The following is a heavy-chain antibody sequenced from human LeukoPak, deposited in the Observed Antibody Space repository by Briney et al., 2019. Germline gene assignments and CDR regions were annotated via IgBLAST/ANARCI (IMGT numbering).Heavy chain of an antibody. J-gene: IGHJ4*02. CDR1: GFTFDDYA. V-gene: IGHV3-9*01. Sequence: GRSLRLSCAASGFTFDDYAMHWVRQAPGKGLEWVSGISWNSGSIGYADSVKGRFTISRDNAKNSLYLQMNSLRAEDTALYYCARLSGSYFSSGTYYFDYWGQGTLVTVSS. CDR3: ARLSGSYFSSGTYYFDY. D-gene: IGHD1-26*01. CDR2: ISWNSGSI.